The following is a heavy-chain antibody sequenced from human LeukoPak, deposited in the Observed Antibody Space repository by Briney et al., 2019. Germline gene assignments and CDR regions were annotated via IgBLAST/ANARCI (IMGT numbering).Heavy chain of an antibody. V-gene: IGHV3-15*01. J-gene: IGHJ5*02. Sequence: GGSLRLSCAASGFTFSNAWMSWVRQAPGKGLEWVGRIKSKTDGGTTDYAAPVKGRFTISRDDSKNTPYLQTNSLKTEDTAVYYCTTATGIAAAGPEDWFDPWGQGTLVTVSS. CDR3: TTATGIAAAGPEDWFDP. CDR2: IKSKTDGGTT. CDR1: GFTFSNAW. D-gene: IGHD6-13*01.